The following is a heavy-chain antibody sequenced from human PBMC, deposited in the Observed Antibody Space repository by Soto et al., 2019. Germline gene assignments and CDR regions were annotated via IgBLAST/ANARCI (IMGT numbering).Heavy chain of an antibody. CDR2: ISYDGSNE. V-gene: IGHV3-30*18. Sequence: QVQLVESGGGVVQPGRSLRLSCAASGFSFSSYGMHWVRQAPGKGPEWVAVISYDGSNEHYADSVRGRLTISRDNSKNTLFLQMNSLRAEDTAIYYCAKAYFRGYCTDTSCYVTDYWGQGTLVTVSS. CDR3: AKAYFRGYCTDTSCYVTDY. CDR1: GFSFSSYG. J-gene: IGHJ4*02. D-gene: IGHD2-2*01.